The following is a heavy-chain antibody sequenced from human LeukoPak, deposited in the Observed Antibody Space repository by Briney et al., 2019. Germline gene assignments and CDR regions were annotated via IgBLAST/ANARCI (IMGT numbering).Heavy chain of an antibody. CDR2: MYYSGST. CDR1: GGSISSGDYY. D-gene: IGHD3-16*01. J-gene: IGHJ4*02. CDR3: AKRGGDGVDY. Sequence: SEXLXLTXXVSGGSISSGDYYWGWIRQPPGKXXEWIGYMYYSGSTYYNPSLKSRFTLSVDTSKNQFSLKLSSVTVADTAVYYCAKRGGDGVDYWGQGTLVTVSS. V-gene: IGHV4-30-4*01.